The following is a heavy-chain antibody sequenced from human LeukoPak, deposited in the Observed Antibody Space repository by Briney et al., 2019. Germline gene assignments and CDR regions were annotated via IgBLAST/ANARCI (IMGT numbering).Heavy chain of an antibody. V-gene: IGHV4-4*09. CDR2: IHTIET. CDR1: GGSISGYF. CDR3: ARGLRDEERYYKYYYMDV. D-gene: IGHD3-22*01. J-gene: IGHJ6*03. Sequence: SETLSLTCTISGGSISGYFGTWIRQASGKGLEWIGYIHTIETKYNPSLQSRVSMSIDTSKNQFSLNLRSVTAADTAVYYCARGLRDEERYYKYYYMDVWGKGTTVTVSS.